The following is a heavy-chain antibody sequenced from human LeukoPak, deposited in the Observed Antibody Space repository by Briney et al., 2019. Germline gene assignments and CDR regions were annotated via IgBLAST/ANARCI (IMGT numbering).Heavy chain of an antibody. V-gene: IGHV1-2*06. Sequence: GASVKVSCKASGYTFSAYYMHWVRQATGQGLEWMGRINPNSGGTNYAQNFQGRVTMTRDTSISTAYMELSRLRTDDTAVYYCARAEYSSGWYTDYWGQGTLVTVSS. J-gene: IGHJ4*02. CDR2: INPNSGGT. CDR3: ARAEYSSGWYTDY. CDR1: GYTFSAYY. D-gene: IGHD6-19*01.